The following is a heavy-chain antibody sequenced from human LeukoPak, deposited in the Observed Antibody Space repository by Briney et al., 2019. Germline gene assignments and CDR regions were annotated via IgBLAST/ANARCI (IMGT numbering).Heavy chain of an antibody. J-gene: IGHJ4*02. CDR1: GGSISSYY. CDR2: IYYSGST. V-gene: IGHV4-59*05. Sequence: SETLSLTCTVSGGSISSYYWSWIRQPPGKGLEWIGSIYYSGSTYYNPSLKSRVTISVDTSKNQFSLKLSSVTAADTAVYYCRATVVVAATLDYWGQGTLVTVSS. CDR3: RATVVVAATLDY. D-gene: IGHD2-15*01.